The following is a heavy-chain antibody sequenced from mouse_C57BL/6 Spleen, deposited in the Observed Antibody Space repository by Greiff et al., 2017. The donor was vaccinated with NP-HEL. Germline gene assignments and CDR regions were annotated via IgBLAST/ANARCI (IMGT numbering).Heavy chain of an antibody. CDR3: ARGDYSNFFFAY. CDR2: IDPSDSET. V-gene: IGHV1-52*01. J-gene: IGHJ3*01. Sequence: QVQLQQPGAELVRPGSSVKLSCKASGYTFTSYWMHCVKQRPIQGLEWIGNIDPSDSETHYNQKFKDKATLTVDKSSSTAYMQLSSLTSEDSAVYYCARGDYSNFFFAYWGQGTLVTVSA. D-gene: IGHD2-5*01. CDR1: GYTFTSYW.